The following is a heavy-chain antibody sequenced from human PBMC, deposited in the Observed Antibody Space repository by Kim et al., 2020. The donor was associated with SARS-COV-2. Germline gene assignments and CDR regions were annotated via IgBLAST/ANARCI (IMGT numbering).Heavy chain of an antibody. D-gene: IGHD4-4*01. Sequence: SETLSLTCTVSGGSISSSSYYWGWIRQPPGKGLEWIGSIYYSGSTYYNPSLKSRVTISVDTSKNQFSLKLSSVTAADTAVYYCASRIKADYSYAFDIWGQGTMVTVSS. J-gene: IGHJ3*02. CDR2: IYYSGST. V-gene: IGHV4-39*01. CDR3: ASRIKADYSYAFDI. CDR1: GGSISSSSYY.